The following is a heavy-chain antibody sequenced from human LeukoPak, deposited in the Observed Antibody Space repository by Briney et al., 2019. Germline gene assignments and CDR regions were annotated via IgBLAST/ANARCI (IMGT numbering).Heavy chain of an antibody. CDR3: ARAEYNWNDEFSY. V-gene: IGHV1-69*13. CDR1: GYTFTSYG. Sequence: SVKVSCKASGYTFTSYGISWVRQAPGQGLEWMGGIIPIFGTANYAQKFQGRVTITADESTSTAYMELSSLRSEDTAVYYCARAEYNWNDEFSYWGQGTLVTVSS. J-gene: IGHJ4*02. CDR2: IIPIFGTA. D-gene: IGHD1-20*01.